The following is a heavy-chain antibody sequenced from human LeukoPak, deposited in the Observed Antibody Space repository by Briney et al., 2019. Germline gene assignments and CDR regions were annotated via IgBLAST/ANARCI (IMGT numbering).Heavy chain of an antibody. D-gene: IGHD2-8*01. CDR3: AREPKWGHVTY. Sequence: SVKLSCKASGGTFSSYAISWVRQPPGQGLEWMGRIIPILGIANYAQKFQGRVTITADKSTSTAYMELSSRRSEDTAVYYCAREPKWGHVTYWGQGTLVTVSS. J-gene: IGHJ4*02. CDR1: GGTFSSYA. V-gene: IGHV1-69*04. CDR2: IIPILGIA.